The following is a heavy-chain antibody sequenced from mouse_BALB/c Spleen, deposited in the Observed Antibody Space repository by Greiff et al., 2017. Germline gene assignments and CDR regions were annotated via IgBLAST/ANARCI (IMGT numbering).Heavy chain of an antibody. CDR3: ARGRDGPYAMDY. J-gene: IGHJ4*01. CDR2: ISSGGST. V-gene: IGHV5-6-5*01. Sequence: EVMLVESGGGLVKPGGSLKLSCAASGFTFSSYAMSWVRQTPEKRLEWDASISSGGSTYYPDSVKGRFTISRDNARNILYLQMSSLRSEDTAMYYCARGRDGPYAMDYWGQGTSVTVSS. D-gene: IGHD2-3*01. CDR1: GFTFSSYA.